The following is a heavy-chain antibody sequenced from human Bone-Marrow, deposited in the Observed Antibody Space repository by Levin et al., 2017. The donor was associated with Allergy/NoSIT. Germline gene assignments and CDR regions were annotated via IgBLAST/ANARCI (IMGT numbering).Heavy chain of an antibody. J-gene: IGHJ6*02. Sequence: KPGESLKISCAVSGVTRNNYTLTWVRQPPGKGLEWVSSINSNSAYIHYGDSVKGRFTISRDNSKKLLFLQMNSLRDEDTATYYCASRLTASGGLDVWGHGTTVTVSS. D-gene: IGHD5-18*01. V-gene: IGHV3-21*04. CDR2: INSNSAYI. CDR1: GVTRNNYT. CDR3: ASRLTASGGLDV.